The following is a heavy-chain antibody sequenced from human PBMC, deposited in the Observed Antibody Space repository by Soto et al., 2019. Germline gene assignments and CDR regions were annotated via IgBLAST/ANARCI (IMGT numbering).Heavy chain of an antibody. CDR3: VRPRVSDILTGAFDP. CDR2: VDYGGIT. J-gene: IGHJ5*02. D-gene: IGHD3-9*01. Sequence: LQESGPGLLKPSETLSLTCSVSGASISGSSYYWGWLRQPPGKGLEWIGSVDYGGITYYNPSLTTRLRISVEASRTRSSLRLTSVTAADTALYYCVRPRVSDILTGAFDPWGQGILVSVSS. CDR1: GASISGSSYY. V-gene: IGHV4-39*01.